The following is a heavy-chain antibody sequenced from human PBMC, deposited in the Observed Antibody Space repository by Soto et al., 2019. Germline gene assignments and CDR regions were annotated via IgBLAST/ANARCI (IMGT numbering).Heavy chain of an antibody. J-gene: IGHJ5*02. D-gene: IGHD1-26*01. V-gene: IGHV4-59*01. CDR3: ARDHSGSYSSIRPPTNWFDP. CDR1: GGSISSYY. Sequence: QVQLQESGPGLVKPSETLSLTCTVSGGSISSYYWSWIRQPPGKGLEWIGYIYYSGSTNYNPSLKSRVTISVDTPKNQFSLKLSSVTAPDTAVYYCARDHSGSYSSIRPPTNWFDPWGQGTLVTVSS. CDR2: IYYSGST.